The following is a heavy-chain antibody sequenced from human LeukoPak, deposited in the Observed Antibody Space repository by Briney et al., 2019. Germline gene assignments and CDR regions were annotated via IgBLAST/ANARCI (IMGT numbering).Heavy chain of an antibody. V-gene: IGHV3-21*01. CDR2: ISSSSSYI. J-gene: IGHJ4*02. CDR1: GFTFSSYS. Sequence: GGSLRLSCAASGFTFSSYSMNWVRQAAGKGLEWVSSISSSSSYIYYADSVKGRFTISRDNAKNSLYLQMNSLRAEDTAVYYCARDLGIAAAGTSSDWGQGTLVTVSS. CDR3: ARDLGIAAAGTSSD. D-gene: IGHD6-13*01.